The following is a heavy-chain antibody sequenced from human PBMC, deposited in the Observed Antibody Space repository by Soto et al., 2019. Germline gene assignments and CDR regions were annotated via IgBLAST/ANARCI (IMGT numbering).Heavy chain of an antibody. CDR2: ISYDGSNK. D-gene: IGHD6-6*01. CDR3: ARVGGTAARRQGLDF. J-gene: IGHJ4*02. Sequence: QVQLVESGGGVVQPGRSLRLSCAASGFTFRSYSMHWVRQAPGKGLEWVAVISYDGSNKYYADAVKGRFTTSRDNSKSTLYLRMNSLRLEDTAVYYCARVGGTAARRQGLDFWGQGTLVTVSS. V-gene: IGHV3-30-3*01. CDR1: GFTFRSYS.